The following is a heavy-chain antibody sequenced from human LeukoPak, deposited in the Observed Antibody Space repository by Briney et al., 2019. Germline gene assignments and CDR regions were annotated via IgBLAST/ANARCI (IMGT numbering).Heavy chain of an antibody. J-gene: IGHJ3*02. CDR3: ARDGGWLQRPGAFDI. V-gene: IGHV3-23*01. D-gene: IGHD5-24*01. CDR2: ISGSGGST. Sequence: PGGSLRLSCAASEFTFSSYGMSWVRQAPGKGLEWVSSISGSGGSTQYADSVQGRFAISRDNSKNTLYLQMNSLRVEDTAVYFCARDGGWLQRPGAFDIWGQGTMVTVSS. CDR1: EFTFSSYG.